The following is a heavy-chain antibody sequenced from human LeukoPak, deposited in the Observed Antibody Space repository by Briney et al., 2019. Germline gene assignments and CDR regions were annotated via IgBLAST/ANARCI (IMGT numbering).Heavy chain of an antibody. CDR3: ARLLGDSSGWKNFDY. CDR2: IIPILGIA. V-gene: IGHV1-69*04. Sequence: SVKVSCKASGGTFSSYAISWVRQAPGQGLEWMGRIIPILGIANYAQKFQGRVTITADKSTSTAYMELSSLRSEDTAVYYCARLLGDSSGWKNFDYRGQGTLVTVSS. D-gene: IGHD6-19*01. CDR1: GGTFSSYA. J-gene: IGHJ4*02.